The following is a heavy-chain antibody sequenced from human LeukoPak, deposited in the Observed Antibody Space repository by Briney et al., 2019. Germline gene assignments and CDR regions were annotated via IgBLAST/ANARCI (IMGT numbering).Heavy chain of an antibody. CDR3: AKDSSSWYGYFDY. D-gene: IGHD6-13*01. CDR2: IVGGSGNK. CDR1: GFTFTSSA. Sequence: SVKVSSKASGFTFTSSAMRWVRQARGQPLEWIGWIVGGSGNKNYAQKFQERVTITRDMSTSTAYMELSSLRSEDTAVYYCAKDSSSWYGYFDYWGQGTLVTVSS. J-gene: IGHJ4*02. V-gene: IGHV1-58*02.